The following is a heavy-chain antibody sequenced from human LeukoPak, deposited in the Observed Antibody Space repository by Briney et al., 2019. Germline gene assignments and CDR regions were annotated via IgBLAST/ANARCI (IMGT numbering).Heavy chain of an antibody. CDR3: ARVGVVWDYFDY. J-gene: IGHJ4*02. CDR1: GGSFSVYY. V-gene: IGHV4-34*01. Sequence: SETLSLTCAVYGGSFSVYYWSWIRQPPGKGLEWIGEINHSGSTNYNPSLKSRVTISVDTSKNQFSLKLSSVTAADTAVYYCARVGVVWDYFDYWGQGTLVTVSS. CDR2: INHSGST. D-gene: IGHD3-3*01.